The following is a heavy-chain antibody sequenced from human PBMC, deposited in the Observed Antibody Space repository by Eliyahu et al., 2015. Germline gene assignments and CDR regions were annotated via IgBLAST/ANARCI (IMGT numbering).Heavy chain of an antibody. Sequence: QVQLQESGPGLVKPSETLSXTCTVXGGSINSYYWSWIRQAPGKGLQWIGYIYYIGSTKYNPSLESRXTISVDASKXQFSLRLSSVTAADTAVYFCARYSNYXPYYFDSWGQGSLVTVSS. CDR2: IYYIGST. CDR3: ARYSNYXPYYFDS. J-gene: IGHJ4*02. V-gene: IGHV4-59*01. D-gene: IGHD4-11*01. CDR1: GGSINSYY.